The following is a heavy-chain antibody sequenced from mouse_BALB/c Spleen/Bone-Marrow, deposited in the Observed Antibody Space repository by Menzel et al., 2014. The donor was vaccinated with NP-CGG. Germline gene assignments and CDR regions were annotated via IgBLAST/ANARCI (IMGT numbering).Heavy chain of an antibody. Sequence: VQLQQSGPELVKPGASVRISCKASGYAFTSYYIHWVKQRPGQGLEWIGRIYPGNVNTKYNEKFKGKATLTADKSSSTAYMQLSSLTSEDSAVYFCARWGNYGDYAMDYWGQGTSVTVSS. J-gene: IGHJ4*01. D-gene: IGHD2-1*01. V-gene: IGHV1S56*01. CDR1: GYAFTSYY. CDR3: ARWGNYGDYAMDY. CDR2: IYPGNVNT.